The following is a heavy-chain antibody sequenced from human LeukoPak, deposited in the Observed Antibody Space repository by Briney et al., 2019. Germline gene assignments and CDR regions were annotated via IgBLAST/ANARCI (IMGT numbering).Heavy chain of an antibody. CDR3: AKHNIDY. CDR1: GFTFSKYW. J-gene: IGHJ4*02. D-gene: IGHD1-1*01. CDR2: IKQDGSEK. Sequence: GGSLRLSCAASGFTFSKYWMSWVRQAPGKGLEWVANIKQDGSEKYYVDSVKGRFTISRDNAKNSLYLQMNSLRAEDTAVYYCAKHNIDYWGQGTLVTVSS. V-gene: IGHV3-7*03.